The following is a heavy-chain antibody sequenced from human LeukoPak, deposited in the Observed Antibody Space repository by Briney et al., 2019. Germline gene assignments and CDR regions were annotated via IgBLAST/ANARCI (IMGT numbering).Heavy chain of an antibody. CDR3: ARAGIPGYCTNVTCSNWLDP. CDR2: IIPMFDTP. CDR1: GDTLTTYA. J-gene: IGHJ5*02. D-gene: IGHD2-8*01. V-gene: IGHV1-69*06. Sequence: GASVKVSCKASGDTLTTYAIIWVRQAPGQGLEWMGGIIPMFDTPNYAQRLQGRVTITADKSTKTAYMELTSLRSEDTAVYYCARAGIPGYCTNVTCSNWLDPWGQGTLVTVSS.